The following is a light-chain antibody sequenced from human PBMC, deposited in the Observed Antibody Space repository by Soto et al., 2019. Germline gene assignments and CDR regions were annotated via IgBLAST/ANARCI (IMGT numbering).Light chain of an antibody. Sequence: AIQLTQSPSSLSASLGDRVTITCRASQGISSALAWYQQKPGKAPKLLIYDASTWESGVPSRFSGSGSGTEFTLTISSLQPGDFATYYCQQYNSYSWTFGQGTKVDIK. V-gene: IGKV1-13*02. CDR3: QQYNSYSWT. J-gene: IGKJ1*01. CDR2: DAS. CDR1: QGISSA.